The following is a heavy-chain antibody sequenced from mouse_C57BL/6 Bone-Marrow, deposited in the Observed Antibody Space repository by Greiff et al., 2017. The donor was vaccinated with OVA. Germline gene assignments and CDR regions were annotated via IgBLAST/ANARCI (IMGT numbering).Heavy chain of an antibody. Sequence: DVKLQESGAELVRPGASVKLSCTASGFNIKDYYMHWVKQRPEQGLEWIGRIDPEDGDTEYAPKFQGKATMTADTSSNTAYLQLSSLTSEDTAVYYCTGDPNYYGSSHWYFDVWGTGTTVTVSS. CDR2: IDPEDGDT. J-gene: IGHJ1*03. V-gene: IGHV14-1*01. CDR3: TGDPNYYGSSHWYFDV. CDR1: GFNIKDYY. D-gene: IGHD1-1*01.